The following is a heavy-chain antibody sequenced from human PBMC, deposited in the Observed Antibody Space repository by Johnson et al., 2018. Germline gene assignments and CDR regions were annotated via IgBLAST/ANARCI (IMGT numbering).Heavy chain of an antibody. J-gene: IGHJ3*01. D-gene: IGHD2-15*01. CDR2: IQNDGTRT. CDR1: GFDFSYYW. CDR3: ARGDKGGFDL. Sequence: VQLQESGGGLVQPGGSXRLSCAASGFDFSYYWMHWIRHAPGKGLVWVSHIQNDGTRTTYADSVKGRFTISRDNAKNTLSLQMNRLRAEDTAVYYCARGDKGGFDLWGQGTVVSVSS. V-gene: IGHV3-74*01.